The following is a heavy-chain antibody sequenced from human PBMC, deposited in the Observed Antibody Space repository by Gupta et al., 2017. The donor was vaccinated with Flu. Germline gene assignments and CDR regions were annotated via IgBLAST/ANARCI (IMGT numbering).Heavy chain of an antibody. D-gene: IGHD6-13*01. CDR2: IRGSGGSP. CDR3: ARANSSPLRYYFDY. J-gene: IGHJ4*02. CDR1: GLTFRSYA. V-gene: IGHV3-23*01. Sequence: SGLTFRSYAMHWVRQAQGKGLEWVSAIRGSGGSPDYADSVKGRFTISRDNSKNTQSLQMNSLRAEDTAVYYCARANSSPLRYYFDYWGQGTLVTVSS.